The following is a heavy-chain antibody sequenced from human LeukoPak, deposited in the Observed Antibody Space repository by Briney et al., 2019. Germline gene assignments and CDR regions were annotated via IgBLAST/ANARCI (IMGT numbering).Heavy chain of an antibody. J-gene: IGHJ6*02. V-gene: IGHV4-34*01. CDR2: INHSGST. D-gene: IGHD6-19*01. CDR1: GGSFSGYY. CDR3: ARGRRGLLTYYYYGMDV. Sequence: PSETLSPTCAVYGGSFSGYYWSCIRQPPGKGLEWIVEINHSGSTNYNPSLKSRVTISVDTSKNQFSLKLSSVTAADTAVYYCARGRRGLLTYYYYGMDVWGQGTTVTVSS.